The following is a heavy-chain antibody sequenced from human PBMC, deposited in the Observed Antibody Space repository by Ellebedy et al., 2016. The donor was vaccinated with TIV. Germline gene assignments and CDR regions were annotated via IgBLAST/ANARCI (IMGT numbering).Heavy chain of an antibody. D-gene: IGHD3-22*01. CDR2: INSDGSST. V-gene: IGHV3-74*01. CDR3: ARRGDYSDISGYYDTNFDY. J-gene: IGHJ4*02. Sequence: PGGSLRLSCAASGFTFSTYWIHWVRQAPGKGLVWVSRINSDGSSTRYADSVKGRFTMSRDNAKNTAYLQMNSLRAEDTAVYYCARRGDYSDISGYYDTNFDYWGQGTLVTASS. CDR1: GFTFSTYW.